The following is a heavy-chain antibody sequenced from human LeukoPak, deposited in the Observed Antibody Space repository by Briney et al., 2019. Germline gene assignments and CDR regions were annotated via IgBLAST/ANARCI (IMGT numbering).Heavy chain of an antibody. CDR2: IYHSGST. Sequence: PSETLSLTCAVYGGSFSGYYWIWIRQPPGKGLEWIGEIYHSGSTNYNPSLKSRVTISVDKSKNQFSLKLSSVTAADTAVYYCARVSGGYSGYDLGFDYWGQGTLVTVSS. CDR3: ARVSGGYSGYDLGFDY. D-gene: IGHD5-12*01. J-gene: IGHJ4*02. CDR1: GGSFSGYY. V-gene: IGHV4-34*01.